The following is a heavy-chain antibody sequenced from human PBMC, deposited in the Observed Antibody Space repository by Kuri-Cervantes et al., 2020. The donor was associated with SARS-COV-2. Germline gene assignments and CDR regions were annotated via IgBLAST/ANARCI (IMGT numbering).Heavy chain of an antibody. CDR3: ARRFYGSSWYNYYYYGMDV. Sequence: ASVKVSCKASGYTFTSYDINWVRQATGHGLEWMGWMNPNSGNTGYAQKFQGRVTMTRNTSISTAYMELSSLRSEDTAVYYCARRFYGSSWYNYYYYGMDVWGQGTTVTVSS. J-gene: IGHJ6*02. CDR2: MNPNSGNT. V-gene: IGHV1-8*01. CDR1: GYTFTSYD. D-gene: IGHD6-13*01.